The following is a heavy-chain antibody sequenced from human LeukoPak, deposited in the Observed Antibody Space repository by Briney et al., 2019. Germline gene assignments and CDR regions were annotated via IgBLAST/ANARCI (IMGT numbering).Heavy chain of an antibody. CDR2: ISGSGDRT. V-gene: IGHV3-23*01. CDR3: AKDRIPVARLQDIWDY. D-gene: IGHD6-19*01. CDR1: GFTFSNYA. J-gene: IGHJ4*02. Sequence: GGSLRLSCVGAGFTFSNYAMTWVRQAPGKGLGWVSGISGSGDRTYYADSVKGRFTISRDNSKNTLYLQMNSLTDDDSAVYYCAKDRIPVARLQDIWDYWGQGTLVTVSS.